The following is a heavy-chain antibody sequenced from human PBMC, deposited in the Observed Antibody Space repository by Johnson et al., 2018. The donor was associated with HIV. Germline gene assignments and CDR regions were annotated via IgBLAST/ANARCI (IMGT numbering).Heavy chain of an antibody. D-gene: IGHD4-17*01. Sequence: QVQLVESGGGLVQPGGSLRLSCAASEFTFGNYWISWLRQAPGKGLEWVAVISYDGSNKYYADSVKGRFTISRDNSKNTLYLQMNSLRAEDTAVYYCARSMTTVTVAFDIWGQGTMVTVSS. CDR1: EFTFGNYW. CDR3: ARSMTTVTVAFDI. V-gene: IGHV3-30-3*01. J-gene: IGHJ3*02. CDR2: ISYDGSNK.